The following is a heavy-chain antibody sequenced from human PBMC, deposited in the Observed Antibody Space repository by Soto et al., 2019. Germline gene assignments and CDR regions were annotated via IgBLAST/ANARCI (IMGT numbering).Heavy chain of an antibody. Sequence: GGSLRLSCAASGFTFSSYSMNWVRQAQGKGLEWVSSISSSSSYIYYADSVKGRFTISRDNAKNSLYLQMNSLRAEDTAVYYCARWGPPDDAFDIWGQGTMVTVSS. CDR2: ISSSSSYI. CDR1: GFTFSSYS. J-gene: IGHJ3*02. CDR3: ARWGPPDDAFDI. V-gene: IGHV3-21*01. D-gene: IGHD7-27*01.